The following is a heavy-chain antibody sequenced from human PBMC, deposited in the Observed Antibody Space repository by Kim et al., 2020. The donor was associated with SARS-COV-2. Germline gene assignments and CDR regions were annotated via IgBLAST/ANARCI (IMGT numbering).Heavy chain of an antibody. D-gene: IGHD1-26*01. CDR3: ARALRVGALDY. CDR1: GFTFSDHY. V-gene: IGHV3-72*01. CDR2: TRNKANSYTT. J-gene: IGHJ4*02. Sequence: GGSLRLSCAASGFTFSDHYMDWVRQAPGKGLEWVGRTRNKANSYTTEYAASVKGRFTISRDDSKNSLYLQMNSLKTEDTAVYYCARALRVGALDYWGQGTLVTVSS.